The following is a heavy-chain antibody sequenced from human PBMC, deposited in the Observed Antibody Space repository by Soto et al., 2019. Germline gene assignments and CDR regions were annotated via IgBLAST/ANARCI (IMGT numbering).Heavy chain of an antibody. CDR3: ARPPQHRYSYGYYYGMDV. V-gene: IGHV4-34*01. CDR2: INHSGST. CDR1: GGSFSGYY. D-gene: IGHD5-18*01. Sequence: TLSLTCAVYGGSFSGYYWSWIRQPPGKGLEWIGEINHSGSTNYDPSLKSRVTISVDTSKNQFSLKLSSVTAADTAVYYCARPPQHRYSYGYYYGMDVWGQGTTVTVSS. J-gene: IGHJ6*02.